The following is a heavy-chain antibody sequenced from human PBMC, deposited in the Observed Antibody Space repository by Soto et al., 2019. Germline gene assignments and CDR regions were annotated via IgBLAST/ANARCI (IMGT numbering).Heavy chain of an antibody. CDR1: GYTFTSYG. Sequence: ASVKVSCKASGYTFTSYGISWVRQAPGQGLEWMGWISAYNGNTNYAQKLQGRVTMTTDTSTSTAYMELRSLRSDDTAVYYCARDACYDILTGYYPRRPMDAFDICGQGTIVTVS. CDR2: ISAYNGNT. CDR3: ARDACYDILTGYYPRRPMDAFDI. J-gene: IGHJ3*02. D-gene: IGHD3-9*01. V-gene: IGHV1-18*04.